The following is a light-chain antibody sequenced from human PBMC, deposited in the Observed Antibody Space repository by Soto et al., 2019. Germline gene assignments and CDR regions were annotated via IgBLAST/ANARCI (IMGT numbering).Light chain of an antibody. Sequence: HSALTQPASVSGSPGQSITISCTGTSSDVGGYNLVSWYQQHPGEAPKLMIYEVTNRPSGVSNRFSGSKSGNTASLTISGLQAEDEADYYCSSYIPRITDWAFGGGTKVTVL. CDR1: SSDVGGYNL. V-gene: IGLV2-14*03. CDR2: EVT. CDR3: SSYIPRITDWA. J-gene: IGLJ3*02.